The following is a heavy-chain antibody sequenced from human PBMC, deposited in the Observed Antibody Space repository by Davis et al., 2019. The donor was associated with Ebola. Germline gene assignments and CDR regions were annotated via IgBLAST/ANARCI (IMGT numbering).Heavy chain of an antibody. V-gene: IGHV3-21*04. CDR2: ISSSSSYI. J-gene: IGHJ6*02. CDR1: GFTFSSYS. Sequence: GESLKISCAASGFTFSSYSMNWVRQAPGKGLEWVSSISSSSSYIYYADSVKGRFTISRDNAKNSLYLQMNSLRAEDTALYYCARAFADDDYSNYHVSYYYYGMDVWGQGTTVTVSS. D-gene: IGHD4-11*01. CDR3: ARAFADDDYSNYHVSYYYYGMDV.